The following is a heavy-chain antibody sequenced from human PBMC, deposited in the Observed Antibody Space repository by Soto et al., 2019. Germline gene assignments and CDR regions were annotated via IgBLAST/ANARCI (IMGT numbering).Heavy chain of an antibody. CDR2: ISFDGSNK. Sequence: GGSLRLSCAASGFTFSRYGMHWVRQAPGKGLEWVAVISFDGSNKYYADSVKGRFSISRDNSKNTLYLQMNSLRVEDTAVYYCARDETAMATSHWYYYGMDVWGQGTTVTVSS. CDR1: GFTFSRYG. CDR3: ARDETAMATSHWYYYGMDV. V-gene: IGHV3-30-3*01. D-gene: IGHD5-18*01. J-gene: IGHJ6*02.